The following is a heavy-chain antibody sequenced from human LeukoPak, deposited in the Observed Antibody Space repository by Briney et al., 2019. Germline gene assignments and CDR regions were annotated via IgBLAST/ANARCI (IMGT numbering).Heavy chain of an antibody. D-gene: IGHD6-25*01. Sequence: PSETLSLTCAVYGGSFSGYYRSWIRQPPGKGLEWIGEINHSGSTNYNPSLKSRVTISVDTSKNQFSLKVTSVTAADTAVYYCARDARFSGTPPFGMDVWGQGTTVTVSS. CDR2: INHSGST. J-gene: IGHJ6*02. CDR1: GGSFSGYY. V-gene: IGHV4-34*01. CDR3: ARDARFSGTPPFGMDV.